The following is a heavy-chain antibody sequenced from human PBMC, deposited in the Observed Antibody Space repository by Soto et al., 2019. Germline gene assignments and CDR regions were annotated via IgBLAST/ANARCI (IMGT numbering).Heavy chain of an antibody. CDR2: INAGNGNT. J-gene: IGHJ4*02. D-gene: IGHD5-12*01. Sequence: VASVKVSCKASGYTFTSYAMHWVRQAPGQRLEWMGWINAGNGNTKYSQKFQGRVTITRDTSASTAYMELSSLRSEDTAVYYCAREESGYEGFDYWGQGTLVTVSS. CDR1: GYTFTSYA. CDR3: AREESGYEGFDY. V-gene: IGHV1-3*01.